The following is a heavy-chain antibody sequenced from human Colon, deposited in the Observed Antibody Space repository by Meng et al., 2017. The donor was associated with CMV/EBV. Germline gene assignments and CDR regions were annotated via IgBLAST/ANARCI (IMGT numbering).Heavy chain of an antibody. CDR2: ISGDGSDL. J-gene: IGHJ4*02. V-gene: IGHV3-11*04. CDR1: GFPFSNYY. D-gene: IGHD3-3*01. Sequence: GESLKISCAASGFPFSNYYMSWIRLAPGKGLEWISYISGDGSDLFYGDSVRGRFTISRDNAKNSLYLQINSLRVEDTAVYYCVRDILRVGIIYYFDYWGQGTLVTVSS. CDR3: VRDILRVGIIYYFDY.